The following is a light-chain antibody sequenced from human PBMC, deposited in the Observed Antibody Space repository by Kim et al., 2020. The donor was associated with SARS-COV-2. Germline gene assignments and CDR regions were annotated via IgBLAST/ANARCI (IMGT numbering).Light chain of an antibody. CDR3: QRRTI. J-gene: IGKJ4*01. V-gene: IGKV3-11*01. CDR2: DAF. CDR1: QSVSRS. Sequence: EIVLTQSPATLSLSPGETATLSCRASQSVSRSLAWYQQKPGQAPRLLIYDAFYRATGIPARFSGSASETDFTLTINSLEPEDVAVYFCQRRTIFGGGTTVDIK.